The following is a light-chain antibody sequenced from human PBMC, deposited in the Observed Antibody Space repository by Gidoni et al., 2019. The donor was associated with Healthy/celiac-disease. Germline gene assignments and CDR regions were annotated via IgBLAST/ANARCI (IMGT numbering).Light chain of an antibody. CDR2: AAS. V-gene: IGKV1-39*01. Sequence: DIQMTQSPSSLSASVGDRVTITCRASQSISSYLNWYQQKPGKAPKLLIYAASSLQSGVPSRFSGSGSGTDFTLTISSLQPEDFATYHCQQRYTAWTFGQGTKVEIK. CDR3: QQRYTAWT. J-gene: IGKJ1*01. CDR1: QSISSY.